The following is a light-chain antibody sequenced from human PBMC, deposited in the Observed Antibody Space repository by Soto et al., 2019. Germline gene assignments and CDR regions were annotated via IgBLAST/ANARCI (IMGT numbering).Light chain of an antibody. CDR1: SSNIGSVYD. CDR2: GDN. CDR3: QSYDNSLNHVV. J-gene: IGLJ2*01. Sequence: QSVLTQPPSVSGAPGQRVTIPCTGSSSNIGSVYDVHWYQQHPGTVPKLLIYGDNNRPSGVPDRFSGSKSGTAASLAITGLQAEDEADYYCQSYDNSLNHVVFGGGTKLTVL. V-gene: IGLV1-40*01.